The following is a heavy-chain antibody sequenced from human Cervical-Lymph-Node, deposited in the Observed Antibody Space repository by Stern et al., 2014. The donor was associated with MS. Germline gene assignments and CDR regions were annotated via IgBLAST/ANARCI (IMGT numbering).Heavy chain of an antibody. V-gene: IGHV1-2*06. Sequence: VKLVQFGAEVKKTGASVKVYCKTSGYTFTGYYMHWVRQAPGQGLEWMGRINPNSGGTNFAQKFQGRVTMTRDTSISTAYMELSRLRSDDTAVYYCARLKTYQLPDYWGQGTLVTVSS. J-gene: IGHJ4*02. D-gene: IGHD2-2*01. CDR3: ARLKTYQLPDY. CDR2: INPNSGGT. CDR1: GYTFTGYY.